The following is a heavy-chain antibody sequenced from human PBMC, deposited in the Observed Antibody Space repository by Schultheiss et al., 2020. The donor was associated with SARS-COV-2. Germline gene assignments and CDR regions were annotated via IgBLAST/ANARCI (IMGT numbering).Heavy chain of an antibody. D-gene: IGHD3-3*01. V-gene: IGHV1-46*01. CDR1: GYTFTSYY. CDR3: ATRYVLRFLEWLPFDY. Sequence: GESLKISCKASGYTFTSYYMHWVRQAPGQGLEWMGIINPSGGSTSYAQKFQGRVTMTRDTSTSTVYMELSSLRSEDTAVYYCATRYVLRFLEWLPFDYWGQGTLVTVSS. J-gene: IGHJ4*02. CDR2: INPSGGST.